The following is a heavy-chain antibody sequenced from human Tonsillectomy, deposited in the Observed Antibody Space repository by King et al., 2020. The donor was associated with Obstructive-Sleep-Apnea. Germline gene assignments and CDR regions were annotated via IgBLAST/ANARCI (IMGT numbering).Heavy chain of an antibody. V-gene: IGHV1-2*02. D-gene: IGHD4-17*01. CDR1: GYTFADYY. CDR3: ATVAVSTATFYLDY. Sequence: QLVQSGAEVKKPGASVKVSCKASGYTFADYYMYWVRQAPGQGLEWMGWINPNSGGTNYAQKFQGRVTMTRDTSISTAEMELSRRRSDDTAVYYCATVAVSTATFYLDYWGQGTLVTVSP. J-gene: IGHJ4*02. CDR2: INPNSGGT.